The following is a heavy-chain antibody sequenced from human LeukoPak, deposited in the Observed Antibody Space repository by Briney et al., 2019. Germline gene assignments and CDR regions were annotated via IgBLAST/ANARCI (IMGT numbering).Heavy chain of an antibody. Sequence: SETLSLTCTVSGGSISSHYWRWIRQPPGKGLEWIGYIYYSGSTNYNPSLKSRVTISVDTSKNQFSLKLSSVTAADTAVYYCARDRGVYMGGDNDFDVWGQGTMVSVSS. J-gene: IGHJ3*01. D-gene: IGHD2-8*02. CDR2: IYYSGST. CDR1: GGSISSHY. V-gene: IGHV4-59*11. CDR3: ARDRGVYMGGDNDFDV.